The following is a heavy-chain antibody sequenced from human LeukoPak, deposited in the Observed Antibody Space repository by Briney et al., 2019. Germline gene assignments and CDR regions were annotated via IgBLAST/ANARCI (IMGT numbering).Heavy chain of an antibody. V-gene: IGHV1-69*04. CDR1: GGTFSSYA. D-gene: IGHD6-13*01. CDR2: IIPILGIA. CDR3: ARVVAAAGRSDYYYYGMEV. Sequence: ASVKVSCKASGGTFSSYAISWVRQAPGQGLEWMGRIIPILGIANYAQKFQGRVTITADKSTSTAYIELSSLRSEDTAVYYCARVVAAAGRSDYYYYGMEVWGQGTTVTVSS. J-gene: IGHJ6*02.